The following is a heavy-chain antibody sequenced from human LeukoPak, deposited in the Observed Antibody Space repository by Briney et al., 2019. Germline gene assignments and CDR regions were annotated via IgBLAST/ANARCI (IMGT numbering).Heavy chain of an antibody. Sequence: GGSLRLSCAASGFTFSSYAMSWLRQAPGKGLEWVSAISGSGGSTYYADSVKGRFTISRDNSKNTLYLQMNSLRAEDTAVYYCAPPNYGSGSYRWGQGTLVTVSS. CDR3: APPNYGSGSYR. V-gene: IGHV3-23*01. CDR1: GFTFSSYA. J-gene: IGHJ4*02. CDR2: ISGSGGST. D-gene: IGHD3-10*01.